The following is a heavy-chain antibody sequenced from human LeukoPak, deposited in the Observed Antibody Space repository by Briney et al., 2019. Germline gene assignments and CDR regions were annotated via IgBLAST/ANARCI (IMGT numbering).Heavy chain of an antibody. CDR3: ARVAEAAALDY. CDR2: ISSNSRYI. J-gene: IGHJ4*02. V-gene: IGHV3-21*06. Sequence: PGGSLRLSCAASGFTFSTYSMNWVRQAPGKGLEWVSSISSNSRYIYYADSMRGRFTISRDNAKNSLYLQMSSLKPEDTAVYYCARVAEAAALDYWGQGTLVTVSS. CDR1: GFTFSTYS. D-gene: IGHD6-13*01.